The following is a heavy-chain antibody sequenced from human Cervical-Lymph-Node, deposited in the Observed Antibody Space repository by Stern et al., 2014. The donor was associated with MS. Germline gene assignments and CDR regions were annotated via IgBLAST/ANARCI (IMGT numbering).Heavy chain of an antibody. CDR2: IIPIFGPA. CDR1: GGTFSTER. V-gene: IGHV1-69*01. CDR3: ARLGSGYDSSYLDF. J-gene: IGHJ4*02. D-gene: IGHD5-12*01. Sequence: VQLVESGSVAKKPGSSVKVSCKVSGGTFSTERISWVRQAPGQGLEWMGAIIPIFGPADYAREFQERVTIRADESTSEVQMELSSLRSEDTGVYYCARLGSGYDSSYLDFWGQGSLVTVSS.